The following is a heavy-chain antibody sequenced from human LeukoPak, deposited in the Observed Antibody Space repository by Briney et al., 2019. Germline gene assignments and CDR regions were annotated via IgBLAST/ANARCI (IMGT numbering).Heavy chain of an antibody. V-gene: IGHV4-59*01. CDR2: IYYSGST. D-gene: IGHD4-23*01. J-gene: IGHJ6*03. CDR3: ARTPPTTVVTPYYYYYYMDV. CDR1: GGSISSFY. Sequence: PSETLSLTCTVSGGSISSFYWNWIRQPPGRGLDWIGYIYYSGSTNYNPSLKSRVTISVDTSKNQFSLKLSSVTAADTAVYYCARTPPTTVVTPYYYYYYMDVWGKGTTVTVSS.